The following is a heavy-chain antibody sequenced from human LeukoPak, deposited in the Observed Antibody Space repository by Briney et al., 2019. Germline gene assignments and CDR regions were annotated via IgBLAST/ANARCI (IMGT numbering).Heavy chain of an antibody. CDR1: GYTFTSYG. V-gene: IGHV1-18*01. D-gene: IGHD6-19*01. CDR3: ARAGYSSGWYEGSNWFDP. J-gene: IGHJ5*02. CDR2: ISAYNGNT. Sequence: ASVKASCKASGYTFTSYGISWVRQAPGQGLEWMGWISAYNGNTNYAQKLQGRVTMTTDTSTSTAYMELRSLRSDDAAVYYCARAGYSSGWYEGSNWFDPWGQGTLVTVPS.